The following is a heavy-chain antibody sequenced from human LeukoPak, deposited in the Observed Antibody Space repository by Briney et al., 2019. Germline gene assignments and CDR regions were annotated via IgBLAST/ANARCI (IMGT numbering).Heavy chain of an antibody. D-gene: IGHD1-1*01. CDR1: GYSISSNYY. J-gene: IGHJ4*02. Sequence: SETLSLTCTVSGYSISSNYYGAWIRQPPGQGLEWIATISHSGNTYYTPSLERRLTISLDTSKKRFSLRLSSVTAADTAVYYCARVNAPVATFDYWGLGTLVAVSS. V-gene: IGHV4-38-2*02. CDR2: ISHSGNT. CDR3: ARVNAPVATFDY.